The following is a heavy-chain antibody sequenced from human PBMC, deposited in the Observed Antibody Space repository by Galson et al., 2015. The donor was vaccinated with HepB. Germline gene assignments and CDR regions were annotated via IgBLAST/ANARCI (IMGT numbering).Heavy chain of an antibody. CDR2: IIPIFGTA. V-gene: IGHV1-69*13. Sequence: SVKVSCKASGGTCSSYAISWVRQAPGQGLEWMGGIIPIFGTANYAQKFQGRVTITADESTSTAYMELSSLRSEDTAVYYCASGYSSSRENWFDPWGQGTLVTVSS. D-gene: IGHD6-13*01. J-gene: IGHJ5*02. CDR1: GGTCSSYA. CDR3: ASGYSSSRENWFDP.